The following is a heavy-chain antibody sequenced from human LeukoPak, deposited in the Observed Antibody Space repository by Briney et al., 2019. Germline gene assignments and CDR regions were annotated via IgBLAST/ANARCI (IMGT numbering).Heavy chain of an antibody. J-gene: IGHJ4*02. V-gene: IGHV3-30*04. CDR3: ARDTPPPTGGLMGY. CDR1: GFTFSSYA. Sequence: GESLKISCAASGFTFSSYAMHWVRQAPGKGLEWVAVISYDGSNKYYADSVKGRFTISRDNSKNTLYLQMNSLRAEDTAVYYCARDTPPPTGGLMGYWGQGTLVTVSS. CDR2: ISYDGSNK. D-gene: IGHD4-17*01.